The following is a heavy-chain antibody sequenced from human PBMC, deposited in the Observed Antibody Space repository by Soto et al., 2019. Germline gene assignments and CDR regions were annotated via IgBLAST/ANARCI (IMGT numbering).Heavy chain of an antibody. CDR3: GRDRGPYYYDSSGDEDFYYYYGIDS. J-gene: IGHJ6*02. V-gene: IGHV1-69*01. Sequence: QVQLVQSGAEVKKPGYSVKVSCKASGGTFSSYAISWVRQAPGQGREWMGGIIPIFGTANYAQKFQGRVKIAAAESTSTAYMDLSSRRSEDTCGQYCGRDRGPYYYDSSGDEDFYYYYGIDSWGQCTTVTVSS. CDR1: GGTFSSYA. CDR2: IIPIFGTA. D-gene: IGHD3-22*01.